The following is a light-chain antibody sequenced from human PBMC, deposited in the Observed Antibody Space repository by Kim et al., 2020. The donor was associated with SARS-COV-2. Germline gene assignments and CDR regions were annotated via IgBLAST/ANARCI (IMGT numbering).Light chain of an antibody. Sequence: SVTISCAGSSSNIGADYEVHWYQQLPGTAPKLLIYDNNNRPSGVPDRFSGSKSGTSASLAITGLQADDEADYYCQSYDTGLSGVIFGGGTQLTVL. J-gene: IGLJ2*01. CDR1: SSNIGADYE. CDR2: DNN. V-gene: IGLV1-40*01. CDR3: QSYDTGLSGVI.